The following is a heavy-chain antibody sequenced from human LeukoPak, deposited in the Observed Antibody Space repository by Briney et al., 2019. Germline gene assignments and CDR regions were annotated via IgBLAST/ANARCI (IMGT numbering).Heavy chain of an antibody. J-gene: IGHJ6*02. CDR2: ISAYNGNT. D-gene: IGHD3-16*01. CDR3: ARVWGSKAPVAVMDV. V-gene: IGHV1-18*01. CDR1: GYTFTSYG. Sequence: ASVKVSCKASGYTFTSYGISWVRQAPGHGLEWMGWISAYNGNTNYAQKLQGRVTMTTDTSTSTAYMELRSLRSDDTAVYYCARVWGSKAPVAVMDVWGQGTTVTVSS.